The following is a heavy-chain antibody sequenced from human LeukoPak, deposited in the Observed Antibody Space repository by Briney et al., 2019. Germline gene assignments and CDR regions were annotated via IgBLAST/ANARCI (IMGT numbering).Heavy chain of an antibody. CDR3: ARVRYRLAETYIDY. V-gene: IGHV1-18*01. CDR2: ISAYNGNT. D-gene: IGHD3-16*01. CDR1: GYTFTSYG. J-gene: IGHJ4*02. Sequence: ASVKVSCKASGYTFTSYGISWVRQAPGQGLEWMGWISAYNGNTNYAQKLQGRVTMTTDTSTSTAYMELSRLRSDDTAVYYCARVRYRLAETYIDYWGQGTLVTVSS.